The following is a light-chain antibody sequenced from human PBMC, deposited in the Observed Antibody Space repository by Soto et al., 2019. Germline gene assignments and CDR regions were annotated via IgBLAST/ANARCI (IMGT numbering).Light chain of an antibody. CDR1: ETVYRN. CDR3: QQYSKWPLT. Sequence: EIVMTQSPATLSVSQGERATLSCRASETVYRNLAWYQQKPCQAPTLIIFAASTRATGIPATFSGTGSGTEFTLTIRSLQSEDFAVYYSQQYSKWPLTLGGGTKVLIK. J-gene: IGKJ4*01. V-gene: IGKV3-15*01. CDR2: AAS.